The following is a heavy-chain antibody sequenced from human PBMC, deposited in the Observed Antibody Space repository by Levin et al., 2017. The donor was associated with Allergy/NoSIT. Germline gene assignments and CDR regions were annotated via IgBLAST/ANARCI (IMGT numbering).Heavy chain of an antibody. V-gene: IGHV3-30*18. CDR3: AKDGGSGSSHDGFDI. CDR2: ISYDGSNK. CDR1: GFTFSSYG. Sequence: GESLKISCAASGFTFSSYGMHWVRQAPGKGLEWVAVISYDGSNKYYADSVKGRFTISRDNSKNTLYLQMNSLRAEDTAVYYCAKDGGSGSSHDGFDIWGQGTMVTVSS. J-gene: IGHJ3*02. D-gene: IGHD1-26*01.